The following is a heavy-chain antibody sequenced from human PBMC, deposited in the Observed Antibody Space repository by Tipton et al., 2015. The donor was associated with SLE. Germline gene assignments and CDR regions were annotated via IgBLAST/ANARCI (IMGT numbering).Heavy chain of an antibody. CDR3: ARWGAQLGTDNWFDP. V-gene: IGHV4-59*01. D-gene: IGHD1-14*01. J-gene: IGHJ5*02. CDR1: GGSISPYY. Sequence: TLSLTCSVSGGSISPYYWSWIRQPPGKGLEWIGYVSDSGSTNYNPSLKSRVTISVDTSKNQFSLKLSSVTAADTAVYYCARWGAQLGTDNWFDPWGQGTLVTVSS. CDR2: VSDSGST.